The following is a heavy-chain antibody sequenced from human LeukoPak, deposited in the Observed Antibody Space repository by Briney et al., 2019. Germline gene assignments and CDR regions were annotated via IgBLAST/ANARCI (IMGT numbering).Heavy chain of an antibody. CDR1: GFTFSSYA. CDR3: ARAVSGRFDY. J-gene: IGHJ4*02. CDR2: VSGSGLST. V-gene: IGHV3-23*01. D-gene: IGHD6-19*01. Sequence: GGSLRLSCAASGFTFSSYAMSWVRQPPGKGLEWVSAVSGSGLSTYYADSVKGRFTISRDNSKNTLYLRMNSLRAEDTAVYYCARAVSGRFDYWGQGTLVTVSS.